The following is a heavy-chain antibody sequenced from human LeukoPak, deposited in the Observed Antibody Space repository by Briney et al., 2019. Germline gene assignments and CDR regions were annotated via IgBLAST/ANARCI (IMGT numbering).Heavy chain of an antibody. Sequence: PSETLSLTCTVSGGSISSYYWSWIRQPAGKGLEWIGRIYTSGSTNYNPSLKSRVTISVDTSKNQFSLKLSSMTAADTAVYYCARVPLRDCSSTSCLRYFYMDVWGKGTTVTVS. D-gene: IGHD2-2*01. V-gene: IGHV4-4*07. CDR3: ARVPLRDCSSTSCLRYFYMDV. CDR1: GGSISSYY. J-gene: IGHJ6*03. CDR2: IYTSGST.